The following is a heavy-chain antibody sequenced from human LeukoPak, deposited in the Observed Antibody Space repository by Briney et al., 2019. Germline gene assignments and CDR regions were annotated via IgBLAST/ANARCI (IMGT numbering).Heavy chain of an antibody. CDR2: ISAYNGNT. CDR1: GYTFTSYG. CDR3: ARDELHNYYYYGMDV. V-gene: IGHV1-18*01. D-gene: IGHD2-15*01. J-gene: IGHJ6*02. Sequence: ASVKASCKASGYTFTSYGISWVRQAPGQGLEWMGWISAYNGNTNYAQKLQGRVTMTTDTSTSTAYMELRSLRSDDTAVYYCARDELHNYYYYGMDVWGQGTTVTVSS.